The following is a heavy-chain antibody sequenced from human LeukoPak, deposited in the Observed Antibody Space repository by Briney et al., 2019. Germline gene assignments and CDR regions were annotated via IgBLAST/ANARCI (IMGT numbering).Heavy chain of an antibody. CDR3: AELGITMIGGV. V-gene: IGHV3-30*04. J-gene: IGHJ6*04. D-gene: IGHD3-10*02. CDR2: ISYDGSNQ. Sequence: PGGPLRLSCAAPGFPFTKYTMHSVRQAPGKGLQWVAVISYDGSNQYYADSAKGRSPISRDNAKNSLYLQMNSLRAEDTAVYYCAELGITMIGGVWGEGTTVTISS. CDR1: GFPFTKYT.